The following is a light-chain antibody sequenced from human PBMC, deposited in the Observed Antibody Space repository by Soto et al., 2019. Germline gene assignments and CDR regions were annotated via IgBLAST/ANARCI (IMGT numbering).Light chain of an antibody. CDR3: QSYGSGIQGV. CDR2: EDN. CDR1: SGNIASNY. Sequence: NFMLTQPHSVSESPGKTVTISCTRSSGNIASNYVQWYQQRPGSAPTTVIYEDNLRPSGVPDRFSGSIDRSSNSASLIISGLKTEDEADYFCQSYGSGIQGVFGGGTKLTVL. V-gene: IGLV6-57*04. J-gene: IGLJ3*02.